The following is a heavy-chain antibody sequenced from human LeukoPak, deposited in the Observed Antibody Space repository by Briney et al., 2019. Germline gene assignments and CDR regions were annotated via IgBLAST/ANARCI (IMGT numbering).Heavy chain of an antibody. V-gene: IGHV3-53*01. CDR1: GFTFSSYA. CDR3: ARDDGIGGPFDY. J-gene: IGHJ4*02. Sequence: GGSLRLSCAASGFTFSSYAMSWVRQAPGKGLEWVSIIYSGGSTYYADSVKGRFTISRDNSKNTPYLQMNSLRAEDTAVYYCARDDGIGGPFDYWGQGTLVTVSS. D-gene: IGHD4-23*01. CDR2: IYSGGST.